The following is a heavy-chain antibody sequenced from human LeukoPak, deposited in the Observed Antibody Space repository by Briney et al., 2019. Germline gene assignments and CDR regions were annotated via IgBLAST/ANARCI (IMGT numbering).Heavy chain of an antibody. CDR2: IYSGGST. J-gene: IGHJ4*02. Sequence: GGSLRLSCAASGFTVSSNYMTWVRQAPGKGLEWVSIIYSGGSTYCADSVKGRFTISRGNSKNTLYLQMNSLRAEDTAVYYCARGERWTYLDYWGQGTLVTVSS. V-gene: IGHV3-53*01. D-gene: IGHD2-15*01. CDR3: ARGERWTYLDY. CDR1: GFTVSSNY.